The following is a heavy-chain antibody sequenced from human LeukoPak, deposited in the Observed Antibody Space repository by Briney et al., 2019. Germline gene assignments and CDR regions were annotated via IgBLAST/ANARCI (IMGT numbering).Heavy chain of an antibody. D-gene: IGHD3-10*01. Sequence: PGGPLRLSCAASGFTLSSYWMSWVRQAPGKGLEWVANIKQDGSEKYYVDSVKGRFTISRDNAKNSLYLQMNSLRAEDTAVYYCARPIWDYYGSGRAFDYWGQGTLVTVSS. J-gene: IGHJ4*02. CDR2: IKQDGSEK. V-gene: IGHV3-7*01. CDR3: ARPIWDYYGSGRAFDY. CDR1: GFTLSSYW.